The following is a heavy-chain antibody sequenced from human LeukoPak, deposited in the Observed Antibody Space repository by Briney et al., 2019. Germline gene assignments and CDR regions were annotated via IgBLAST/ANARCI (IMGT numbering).Heavy chain of an antibody. CDR3: ARDGYNSGYFDY. V-gene: IGHV4-30-4*01. J-gene: IGHJ4*02. D-gene: IGHD5-24*01. Sequence: SETLSLTCTVSGGSISSGDYYWNWIRQPPGKGLEWIGYIYYSRSTSYSPSLKSRLTISLDTSKNQFSLKLSSVTAADTAVYYCARDGYNSGYFDYWGQGTLVTVSS. CDR2: IYYSRST. CDR1: GGSISSGDYY.